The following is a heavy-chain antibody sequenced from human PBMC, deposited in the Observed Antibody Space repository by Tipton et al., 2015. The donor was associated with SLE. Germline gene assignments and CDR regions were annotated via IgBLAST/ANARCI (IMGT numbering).Heavy chain of an antibody. CDR1: GGSFSGYY. D-gene: IGHD4-23*01. CDR2: INHSGST. Sequence: TLSLTCAVYGGSFSGYYWSWIRQPPGKGLEWIGEINHSGSTNYNPSLKSRVTISVDTSKNQFSLKLSSVTAADTAVYYCAREATVGTYYYGMDVWGQGTTVTVSS. CDR3: AREATVGTYYYGMDV. V-gene: IGHV4-34*01. J-gene: IGHJ6*02.